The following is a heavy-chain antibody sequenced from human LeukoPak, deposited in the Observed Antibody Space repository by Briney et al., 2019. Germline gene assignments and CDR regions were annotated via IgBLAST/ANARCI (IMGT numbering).Heavy chain of an antibody. D-gene: IGHD3-3*01. CDR2: IYPGDSDT. V-gene: IGHV5-51*01. J-gene: IGHJ3*02. Sequence: GESLKISCKGSGYSFTSYWIGWVRQMPGKGLEWMGIIYPGDSDTRYSPSFQGQVTISADKSISTAYLQWSSPKASDTAMYYCARHPPKYYDFWSGSPPHAFDIWGQGTMVTVSS. CDR1: GYSFTSYW. CDR3: ARHPPKYYDFWSGSPPHAFDI.